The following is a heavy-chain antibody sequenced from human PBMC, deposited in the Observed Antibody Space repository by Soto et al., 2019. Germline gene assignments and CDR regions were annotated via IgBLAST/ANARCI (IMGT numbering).Heavy chain of an antibody. CDR2: ISYDGGNK. J-gene: IGHJ3*02. Sequence: GGSLRLSCAASGFTFSSYAMHWVRQAPGKGLEWVAIISYDGGNKYYADSVKGRFTISRDNSKNTLYLQMNSLRAEDTAVYYCAREWNDAFDIWGQGTMVTVSS. D-gene: IGHD1-1*01. V-gene: IGHV3-30-3*01. CDR3: AREWNDAFDI. CDR1: GFTFSSYA.